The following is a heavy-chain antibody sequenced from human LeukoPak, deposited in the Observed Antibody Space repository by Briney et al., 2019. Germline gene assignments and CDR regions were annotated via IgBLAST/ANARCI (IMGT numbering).Heavy chain of an antibody. CDR3: ARELGSSGWYVAY. V-gene: IGHV3-30-3*01. J-gene: IGHJ4*02. CDR1: GLTFSSYA. CDR2: ISYDGSNK. Sequence: GGSLRLSCAASGLTFSSYAMHWVRQAPGKGLEWVAVISYDGSNKYYAASVKGRFTISRDNSKNTLYLQMNSLRAEDTAVYYCARELGSSGWYVAYWGQGTLVTVSS. D-gene: IGHD6-19*01.